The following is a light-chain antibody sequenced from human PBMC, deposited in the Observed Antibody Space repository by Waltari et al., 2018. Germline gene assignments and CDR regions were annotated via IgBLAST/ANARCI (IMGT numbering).Light chain of an antibody. CDR3: GTWDSSVPVGDFV. CDR2: DTN. V-gene: IGLV1-51*01. Sequence: QSVLTQPPSVSAAPGQKVTISCSGSSSNIGNKFVSWFQQVPDTAPKLLIYDTNKPTSGIPDRFSGSKSGTSATLGITGLQTGDEADYYCGTWDSSVPVGDFVFGTGTRVTVL. J-gene: IGLJ1*01. CDR1: SSNIGNKF.